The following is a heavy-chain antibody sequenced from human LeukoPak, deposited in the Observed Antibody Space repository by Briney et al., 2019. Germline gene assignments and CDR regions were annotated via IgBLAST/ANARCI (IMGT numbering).Heavy chain of an antibody. CDR2: ISYDGSNK. Sequence: PGGSLRLSCVAPGFTFSTYVMHWVRQAPGKGLEWVAVISYDGSNKYYADSVRGRFTISRDNSKNTLYLQMNSLRAEDTAVYYCARERRMVTYYYYGMDVWGQGTTVTVSS. V-gene: IGHV3-30-3*01. CDR3: ARERRMVTYYYYGMDV. CDR1: GFTFSTYV. J-gene: IGHJ6*02. D-gene: IGHD2-21*02.